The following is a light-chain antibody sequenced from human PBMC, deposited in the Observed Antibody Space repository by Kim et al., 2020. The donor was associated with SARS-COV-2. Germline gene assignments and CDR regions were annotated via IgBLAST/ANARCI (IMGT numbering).Light chain of an antibody. J-gene: IGKJ2*01. Sequence: VSPWEGATLSCRASQSVDSNLAWYQQRPGQPPKLLIYGASTRAAGVPARFTGSGSGTEFTLAISSLQSEDFAVYHCQQYNKWPPFTYGQGTKLEI. V-gene: IGKV3-15*01. CDR2: GAS. CDR3: QQYNKWPPFT. CDR1: QSVDSN.